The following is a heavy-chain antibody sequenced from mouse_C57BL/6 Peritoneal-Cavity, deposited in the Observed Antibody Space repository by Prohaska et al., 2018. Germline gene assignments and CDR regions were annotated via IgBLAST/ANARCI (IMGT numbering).Heavy chain of an antibody. CDR2: INSDGSAI. D-gene: IGHD2-13*01. CDR3: MRYDSKYWYFDV. CDR1: GFTFSGFW. V-gene: IGHV11-2*01. Sequence: EVQLLETGGGLVQPGGSRGLSCEGSGFTFSGFWMSWVRQTPGKTLEWIGDINSDGSAINYAPSIKDRFTIVRDNDKSTLYLQMSNVRSEDTATYFCMRYDSKYWYFDVWGTGTTVTVSS. J-gene: IGHJ1*03.